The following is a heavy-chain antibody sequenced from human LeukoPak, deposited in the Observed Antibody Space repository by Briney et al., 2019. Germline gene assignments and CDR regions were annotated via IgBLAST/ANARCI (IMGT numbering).Heavy chain of an antibody. CDR3: AIQDGRGYDYYYYGMDV. CDR1: RGTFSSYA. CDR2: IIPIFGTA. J-gene: IGHJ6*02. Sequence: GASVKVSCKASRGTFSSYAISWVRQAPGQGLEWMGGIIPIFGTANYAQKFQGRVTITADESTSTAYMELSSLRSEDTAVYYCAIQDGRGYDYYYYGMDVWGQGTTVTVSS. D-gene: IGHD5-12*01. V-gene: IGHV1-69*13.